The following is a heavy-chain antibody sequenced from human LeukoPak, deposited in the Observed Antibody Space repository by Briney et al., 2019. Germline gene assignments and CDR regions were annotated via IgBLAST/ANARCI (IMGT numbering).Heavy chain of an antibody. CDR3: ARDSPGRDFWSGYYKGYMDD. D-gene: IGHD3-3*01. Sequence: GGSLRLSCAASGFTFSSYSMNWVRQAPGKGLEWVSSISSSSSYIYYADSVKGRFTISRDNAKNSLYLQMNSLRAEDTAVYYCARDSPGRDFWSGYYKGYMDDWGKGTTVNVSS. V-gene: IGHV3-21*01. J-gene: IGHJ6*03. CDR2: ISSSSSYI. CDR1: GFTFSSYS.